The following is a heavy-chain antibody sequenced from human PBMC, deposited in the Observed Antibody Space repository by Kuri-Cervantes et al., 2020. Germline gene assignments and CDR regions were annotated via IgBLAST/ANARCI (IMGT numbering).Heavy chain of an antibody. J-gene: IGHJ4*02. CDR1: GGSISSHY. D-gene: IGHD6-13*01. CDR3: ARGSSWYDY. V-gene: IGHV4-59*11. Sequence: GSLRLSCTVSGGSISSHYWSWFRQPPGKGLEYIGYVYYSGSTNYNPSLKSRVTISVDTSRNQFSLKLSSVTAADTAVYYCARGSSWYDYWGQGTLVTVSS. CDR2: VYYSGST.